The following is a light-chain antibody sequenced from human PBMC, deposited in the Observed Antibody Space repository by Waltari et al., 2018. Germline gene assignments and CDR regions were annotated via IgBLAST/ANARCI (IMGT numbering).Light chain of an antibody. CDR2: AAS. V-gene: IGKV1-39*01. CDR1: QSISSY. J-gene: IGKJ1*01. Sequence: DIQMTQSPFPLSASVGDRVTITCRASQSISSYLNWYQQKPGRAPKLLIYAASSLQSGVPSRFSGSGSGTDFTLTISSLQPEDFATYYCQQSYSTRWTFGQGTKVEIK. CDR3: QQSYSTRWT.